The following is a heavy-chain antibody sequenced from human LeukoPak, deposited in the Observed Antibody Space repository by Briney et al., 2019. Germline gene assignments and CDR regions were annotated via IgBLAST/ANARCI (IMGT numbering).Heavy chain of an antibody. V-gene: IGHV4-34*01. D-gene: IGHD5-18*01. CDR3: ARAYVDTAMDLHVGATVDYYYYMDV. CDR1: GGSFSGYY. J-gene: IGHJ6*03. CDR2: INHSGST. Sequence: SETLSLTCAVYGGSFSGYYWSWIRQPPGKGLEWIGEINHSGSTNYNPSLKSRVTISVDTSKNQFSLKLSSVTAADTAVYYCARAYVDTAMDLHVGATVDYYYYMDVWGKGTTVTVSS.